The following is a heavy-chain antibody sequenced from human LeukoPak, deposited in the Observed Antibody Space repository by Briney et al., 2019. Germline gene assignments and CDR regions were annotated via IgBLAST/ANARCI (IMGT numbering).Heavy chain of an antibody. J-gene: IGHJ3*02. D-gene: IGHD3-3*01. V-gene: IGHV4-4*07. CDR2: IYTSGST. CDR1: GGSISSYY. CDR3: ARASYYDFWSGYGPHAFDI. Sequence: SETLSLTCTVSGGSISSYYWSWIRQPAGKGLEWIGRIYTSGSTNYNPSLKSRVTMSEDTSKNQFSLKLSSVTAADTAVYYCARASYYDFWSGYGPHAFDIWGQGTMVTVSS.